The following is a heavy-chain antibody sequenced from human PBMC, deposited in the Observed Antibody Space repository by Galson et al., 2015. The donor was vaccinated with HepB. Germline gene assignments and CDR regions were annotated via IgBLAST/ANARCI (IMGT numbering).Heavy chain of an antibody. CDR1: GFTFSNYW. CDR3: ARRRSGYDPIYFDY. Sequence: SLRLSCEASGFTFSNYWMNWVRQAPGKGLVWVSRINSDGSEKSYVDSVKGRFTISRDNAKNSLYLQMNSLRDEDTAVYYCARRRSGYDPIYFDYWGQGTLVTVSS. D-gene: IGHD5-12*01. V-gene: IGHV3-74*01. J-gene: IGHJ4*02. CDR2: INSDGSEK.